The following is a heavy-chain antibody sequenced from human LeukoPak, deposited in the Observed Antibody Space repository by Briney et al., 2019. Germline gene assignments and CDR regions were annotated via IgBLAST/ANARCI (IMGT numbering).Heavy chain of an antibody. CDR3: ARSRYILVGATRVSPNWFDP. V-gene: IGHV4-34*01. CDR1: RGSFSGYY. J-gene: IGHJ5*02. CDR2: IHHSGST. Sequence: SETLSLTCAVYRGSFSGYYWSWIRQPPGKGLEWIGEIHHSGSTNYNPSLKSRVTISVDTSKNQFSLKLSSVTAADTAVYYCARSRYILVGATRVSPNWFDPWGQGTLVTVSS. D-gene: IGHD1-26*01.